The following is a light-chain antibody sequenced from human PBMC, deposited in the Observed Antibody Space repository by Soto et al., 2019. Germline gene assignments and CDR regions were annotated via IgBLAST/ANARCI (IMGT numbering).Light chain of an antibody. CDR3: QTWGTGIMV. V-gene: IGLV4-69*01. CDR1: SGHSSYA. Sequence: QPVLTQSPSASASLGASVKLTCTLSSGHSSYAIAWHQQQPEKGPRYLMKLNSDGSHSKGDGIPDRFSGSSSGAERYLTISRLPSEDEADYYCQTWGTGIMVFGGGTKLTVL. CDR2: LNSDGSH. J-gene: IGLJ3*02.